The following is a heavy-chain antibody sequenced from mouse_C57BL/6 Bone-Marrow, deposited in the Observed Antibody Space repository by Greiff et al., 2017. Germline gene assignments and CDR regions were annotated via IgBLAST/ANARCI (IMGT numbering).Heavy chain of an antibody. CDR1: GYTFTSYD. CDR2: IYPRDGST. V-gene: IGHV1-85*01. CDR3: ARVEFDGSSGDWYFDV. Sequence: VQLQQSGPELVKPGASVTLSCKASGYTFTSYDINWVKQRPGQGLEWIGWIYPRDGSTKYKEKFKGKATLTVATSSSTAYMELHRLTSEDSAVYFCARVEFDGSSGDWYFDVWGTGTTVTVSS. D-gene: IGHD1-1*01. J-gene: IGHJ1*03.